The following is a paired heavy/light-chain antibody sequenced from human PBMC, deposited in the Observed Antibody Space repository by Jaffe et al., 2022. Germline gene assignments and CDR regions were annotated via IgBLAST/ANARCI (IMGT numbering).Heavy chain of an antibody. CDR3: AKRVGFITNWHYFDY. CDR2: IGGGGATR. CDR1: GFTFNHYA. V-gene: IGHV3-23*01. D-gene: IGHD7-27*01. J-gene: IGHJ4*02. Sequence: EVQLLESGGGLVQPGGSLRLSCAASGFTFNHYAMTWVRQAPGKGLEWVSTIGGGGATRYYADSVKGRFTVSRDNSKNTLDLQMSSLRAEDTAIYYCAKRVGFITNWHYFDYWGQGILVTVSS.
Light chain of an antibody. J-gene: IGLJ2*01. CDR3: SSYARTNNLV. V-gene: IGLV2-8*01. CDR2: EDT. CDR1: SSDVGGSSDLGGYNY. Sequence: QSALTQPPSASGSPGQSVTISCTGTSSDVGGSSDLGGYNYVSWYQHHPGKAPKLMIYEDTKRPSGVPDRFSGSKSGNTASLTVSGLQAEDEADYHCSSYARTNNLVFGGGTKLTVL.